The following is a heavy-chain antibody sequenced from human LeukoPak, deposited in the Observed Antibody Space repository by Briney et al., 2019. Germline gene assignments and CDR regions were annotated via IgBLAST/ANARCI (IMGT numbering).Heavy chain of an antibody. Sequence: AGGSLRLSCAASGFTFGTYAMSWVRQAPGKGLEWVSGISGGGDITYYAGSVKGRFTISRDNSKNTLHLQMNSLRAEDTALNYCAKRSHSGSYYAAFDYWGQGTLVTVSS. CDR2: ISGGGDIT. J-gene: IGHJ4*02. V-gene: IGHV3-23*01. D-gene: IGHD1-26*01. CDR3: AKRSHSGSYYAAFDY. CDR1: GFTFGTYA.